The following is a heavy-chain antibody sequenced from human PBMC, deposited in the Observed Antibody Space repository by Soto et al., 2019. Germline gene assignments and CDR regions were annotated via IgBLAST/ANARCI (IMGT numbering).Heavy chain of an antibody. CDR2: IILMFGTA. Sequence: QVQLVQSGAEVKKPGSSVKVSCKASGDTFSSYAINWVRQAPGQGLEWMGGIILMFGTANYAQKFKGRVTITAGESTRTVYMELSSLRSEDTAVYYCARVGPAHYYDSSGYYSPLDYWGQGTLVTVSS. D-gene: IGHD3-22*01. J-gene: IGHJ4*02. CDR3: ARVGPAHYYDSSGYYSPLDY. V-gene: IGHV1-69*01. CDR1: GDTFSSYA.